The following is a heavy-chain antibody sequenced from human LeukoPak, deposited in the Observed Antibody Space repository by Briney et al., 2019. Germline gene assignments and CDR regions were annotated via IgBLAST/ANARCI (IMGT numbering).Heavy chain of an antibody. CDR1: GGSISSYY. D-gene: IGHD6-13*01. CDR3: ASGYIGSSWYPYYYYGMDV. J-gene: IGHJ6*02. CDR2: IYYSGST. Sequence: PSETLSLTCTVSGGSISSYYWSWIRQPPGKGLEWIGYIYYSGSTNYNPSLKSRVTISVDTSKYQFSLKLSSVTAADTAVYYCASGYIGSSWYPYYYYGMDVWGQGTTVTVSS. V-gene: IGHV4-59*01.